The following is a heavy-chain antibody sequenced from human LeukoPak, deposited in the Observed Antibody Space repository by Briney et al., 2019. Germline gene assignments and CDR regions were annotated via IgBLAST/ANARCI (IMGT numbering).Heavy chain of an antibody. CDR1: GYSFSSYW. Sequence: GESLKISCKGSGYSFSSYWIGWVRQMPGKGLEWMGIIYPGDSDTRYSPSFQGQVTISADKSISTAYPQWSSLKASDTAMYYCARLWEWLDLDYYYYYYMDVWGKGTTVTVSS. D-gene: IGHD3-3*01. J-gene: IGHJ6*03. V-gene: IGHV5-51*01. CDR2: IYPGDSDT. CDR3: ARLWEWLDLDYYYYYYMDV.